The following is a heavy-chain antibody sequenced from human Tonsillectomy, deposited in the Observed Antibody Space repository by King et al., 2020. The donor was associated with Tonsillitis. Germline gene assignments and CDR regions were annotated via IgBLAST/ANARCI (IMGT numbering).Heavy chain of an antibody. Sequence: VQLVESGGGVVQLGRSLNLSFEAFELTFSNYPMPWVRPSPGKGLEWGAFIAYVGIYKYFADSLKGRFTTSMDNSQNTMYLQVTSLRVEDTAVYYCARGVDEWGTDYWGQGTLVTVSS. CDR3: ARGVDEWGTDY. J-gene: IGHJ4*02. V-gene: IGHV3-30*01. D-gene: IGHD3-16*01. CDR2: IAYVGIYK. CDR1: ELTFSNYP.